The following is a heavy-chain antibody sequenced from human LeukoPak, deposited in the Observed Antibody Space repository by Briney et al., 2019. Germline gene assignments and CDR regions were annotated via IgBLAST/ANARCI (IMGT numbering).Heavy chain of an antibody. D-gene: IGHD3-3*01. Sequence: GGSLRLACETSGFPFETNAMSWVRQAPGKGLEWVSTIGNTETFYADSVTGRFTTSRDNSKNTVYLHMHSLRVEDTAVYFCAKDWIQFNRIFDCFDSWGQGTLVTVSS. CDR2: IGNTET. V-gene: IGHV3-23*01. CDR3: AKDWIQFNRIFDCFDS. J-gene: IGHJ4*02. CDR1: GFPFETNA.